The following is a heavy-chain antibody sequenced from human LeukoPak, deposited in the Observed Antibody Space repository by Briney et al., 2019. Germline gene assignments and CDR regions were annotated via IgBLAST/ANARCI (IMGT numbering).Heavy chain of an antibody. CDR2: IIPIFGTA. D-gene: IGHD2-2*01. CDR3: ATRAKNCSSTSCPYYYYYYYMDV. V-gene: IGHV1-69*13. CDR1: GGTFSSYA. J-gene: IGHJ6*03. Sequence: GASVKVSCKASGGTFSSYAISWVRQAPGQGLEWMGGIIPIFGTANYAQKFQGRVTITADESTNTAYMELSSLRSEDTAVYYCATRAKNCSSTSCPYYYYYYYMDVWGKGTTVTVSS.